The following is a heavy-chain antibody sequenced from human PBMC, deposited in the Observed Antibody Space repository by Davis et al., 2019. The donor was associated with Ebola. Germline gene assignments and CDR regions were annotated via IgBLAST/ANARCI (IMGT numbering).Heavy chain of an antibody. J-gene: IGHJ4*02. Sequence: SVKVSCKASGGTFSSYAISWVRQAPGQGLEWMGGIITIFGTANYAQKFQGRVTITADKSTSTAYMELSSLRTEDTAVYYCATARVAWFRELSFDYWGQGTLVTVSS. CDR2: IITIFGTA. V-gene: IGHV1-69*06. CDR3: ATARVAWFRELSFDY. D-gene: IGHD3-10*01. CDR1: GGTFSSYA.